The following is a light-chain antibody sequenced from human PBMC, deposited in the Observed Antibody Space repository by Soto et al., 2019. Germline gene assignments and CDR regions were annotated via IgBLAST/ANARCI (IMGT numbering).Light chain of an antibody. Sequence: DIVLTQSPATLSLSPGERDTLSCWASHSVTTHLAWFQQRPGQTPRLLIYDASTRAPGIPARFSGRGSGADFTLTISSLEPEDFAVYYCQQRSDSITFGQGTRREI. CDR3: QQRSDSIT. CDR1: HSVTTH. CDR2: DAS. V-gene: IGKV3-11*01. J-gene: IGKJ5*01.